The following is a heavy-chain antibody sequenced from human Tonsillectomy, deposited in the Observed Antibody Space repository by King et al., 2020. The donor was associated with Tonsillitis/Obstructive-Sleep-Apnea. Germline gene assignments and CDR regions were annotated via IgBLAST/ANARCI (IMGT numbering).Heavy chain of an antibody. CDR1: GFTFSTYA. D-gene: IGHD6-19*01. CDR3: AKDFAAVTGDPGY. CDR2: ISGSNGGT. J-gene: IGHJ4*02. Sequence: VQLVESGGGLVQPGGSLRLSCVASGFTFSTYAMTWVRQAPGKGPEWVSGISGSNGGTYYADSVKGRFTISRDNSKNTLYLQTNSLRAEDTALYYCAKDFAAVTGDPGYWGQGTLVTVSS. V-gene: IGHV3-23*04.